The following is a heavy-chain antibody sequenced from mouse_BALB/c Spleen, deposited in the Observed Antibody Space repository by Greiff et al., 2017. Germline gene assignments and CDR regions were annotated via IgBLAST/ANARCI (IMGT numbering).Heavy chain of an antibody. CDR1: GYSITSGYY. D-gene: IGHD2-1*01. CDR3: ARGGGNYGMDY. J-gene: IGHJ4*01. V-gene: IGHV3-6*02. Sequence: EVKLQESGPGLVKPSQSLSLTCSVTGYSITSGYYWNWIRQFPGNKLEWMGYISYDGSNNYNPSLKNRISITRDTSKNQFFLKLNSVTTEDTATYYCARGGGNYGMDYWGQGTSVTVSS. CDR2: ISYDGSN.